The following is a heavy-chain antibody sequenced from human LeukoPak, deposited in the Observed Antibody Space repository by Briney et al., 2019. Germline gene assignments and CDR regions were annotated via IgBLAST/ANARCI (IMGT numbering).Heavy chain of an antibody. CDR2: ISYDGSNK. CDR3: ASQPYSSGWLVDY. Sequence: GGSLRLSCAASGFTFSSYGMHWVRQAPGKGLEWVAVISYDGSNKYYADSVKGRFTISRDNSKNTLYLQMNSLRAEDTAVYYCASQPYSSGWLVDYWGQGTLVTVSS. CDR1: GFTFSSYG. J-gene: IGHJ4*02. V-gene: IGHV3-30*03. D-gene: IGHD6-19*01.